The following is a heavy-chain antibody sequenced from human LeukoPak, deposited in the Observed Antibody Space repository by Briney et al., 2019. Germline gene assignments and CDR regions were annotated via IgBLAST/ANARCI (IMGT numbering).Heavy chain of an antibody. CDR2: ISRREDKT. V-gene: IGHV3-23*01. CDR1: GLTHSCYA. Sequence: GASLRLSCTASGLTHSCYAMRRPRHAAGEGLQWGSTISRREDKTYYPDSVRGRFTISRDNSKNTLYVQMNSLRAEDTAIYYCAKAGANWFDSWGQGTLVTVSS. J-gene: IGHJ5*01. D-gene: IGHD3-10*01. CDR3: AKAGANWFDS.